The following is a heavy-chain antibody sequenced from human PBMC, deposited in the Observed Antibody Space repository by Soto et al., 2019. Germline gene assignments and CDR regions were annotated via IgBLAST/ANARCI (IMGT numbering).Heavy chain of an antibody. CDR3: AKDRGDAPGMDV. CDR2: ISYDGSNK. J-gene: IGHJ6*02. D-gene: IGHD2-21*02. Sequence: GGSLRLSCAASGFTFSSYCMHWVRQAPGKGLEWVAVISYDGSNKYYADSVKGRFTISRDNSKNTLYLQMNSLRAEDTAVYYCAKDRGDAPGMDVWGQGTTVTVSS. CDR1: GFTFSSYC. V-gene: IGHV3-30*18.